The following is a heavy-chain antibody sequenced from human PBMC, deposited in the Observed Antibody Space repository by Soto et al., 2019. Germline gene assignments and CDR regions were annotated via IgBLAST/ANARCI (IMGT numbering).Heavy chain of an antibody. Sequence: EVQLLESGGGLVQPGGSLRPSCAASGFTFSSYAMSWVRQAPGKGREWVSAISGSGGSTYYADSVKGRFTISRDNSKNTLYLQMNSLRAEDTAVYYCAKVIVVVPAAIFVGYGMDVWGQGTTVTVSS. CDR1: GFTFSSYA. CDR2: ISGSGGST. CDR3: AKVIVVVPAAIFVGYGMDV. J-gene: IGHJ6*02. V-gene: IGHV3-23*01. D-gene: IGHD2-2*02.